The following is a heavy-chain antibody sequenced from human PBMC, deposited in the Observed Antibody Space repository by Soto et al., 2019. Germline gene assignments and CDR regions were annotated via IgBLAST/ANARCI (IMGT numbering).Heavy chain of an antibody. V-gene: IGHV4-34*01. CDR2: INHSGST. CDR3: ARTPSYGTPYCDY. J-gene: IGHJ4*02. CDR1: GGSFSGYY. Sequence: SETLSLTCAVYGGSFSGYYWSWIRQPPGKGLEWIGEINHSGSTNYNPSLKSRVTISVDTSKNQFSLKLSSVTAADAAVYYCARTPSYGTPYCDYWGQGTLVTVSS. D-gene: IGHD4-17*01.